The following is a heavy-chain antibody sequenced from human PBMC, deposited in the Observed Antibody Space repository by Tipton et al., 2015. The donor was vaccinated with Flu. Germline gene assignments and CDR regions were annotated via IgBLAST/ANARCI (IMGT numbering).Heavy chain of an antibody. V-gene: IGHV4-59*01. D-gene: IGHD2-21*01. CDR2: IPYTGRP. CDR3: ARGVIRGDHSYGFDV. CDR1: DGSITGYY. J-gene: IGHJ6*02. Sequence: LRLSCTVSDGSITGYYWSWIRRPPGKGLEYIGFIPYTGRPNYNPSLKSRLAISLDASNHQFSLGLRSVSAADSAVYYCARGVIRGDHSYGFDVWGQGTTVTVSS.